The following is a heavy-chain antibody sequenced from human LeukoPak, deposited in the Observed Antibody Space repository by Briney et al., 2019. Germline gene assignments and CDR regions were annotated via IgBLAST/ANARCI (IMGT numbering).Heavy chain of an antibody. J-gene: IGHJ6*03. V-gene: IGHV1-2*02. CDR2: INPSSGGP. D-gene: IGHD1-26*01. CDR3: ARDPYSGTYGDTYYYYMDV. CDR1: GYTFTGYY. Sequence: GASVKVSCKASGYTFTGYYLHWVRQAPGQGLEWMGWINPSSGGPNYAQKFQGRVTMTRDTSISTFYMELRSLKSDDTAVYFCARDPYSGTYGDTYYYYMDVWGKGTTVTISS.